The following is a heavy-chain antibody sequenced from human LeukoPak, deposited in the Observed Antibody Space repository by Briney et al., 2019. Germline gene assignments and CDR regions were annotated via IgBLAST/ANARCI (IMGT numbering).Heavy chain of an antibody. CDR2: ISYDGSNK. CDR1: GFTFSSYA. V-gene: IGHV3-30-3*01. D-gene: IGHD4-17*01. Sequence: GGSLRLSCAASGFTFSSYAMHWVRQAPGKGLEWVAVISYDGSNKYYADSVKGRFTISRDNSKNTLYLQMNSLRAEDTAVYYCARVGNDYGDYPGNYYFDYWGQGTLVTVSS. J-gene: IGHJ4*02. CDR3: ARVGNDYGDYPGNYYFDY.